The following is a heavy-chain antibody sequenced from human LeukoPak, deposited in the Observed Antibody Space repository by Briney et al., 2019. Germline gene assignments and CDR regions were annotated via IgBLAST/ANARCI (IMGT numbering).Heavy chain of an antibody. V-gene: IGHV1-2*02. J-gene: IGHJ4*02. CDR3: AREYYGSGSYFGVDY. CDR2: INPNSGGT. Sequence: ASVKVSCKASGYTFTSYDINWVRQATGQGLEWMGWINPNSGGTNYAQKFQGRVTMTRDTSISTAYMELSRLRSDDTAVYYCAREYYGSGSYFGVDYWGQGTLVTVSS. CDR1: GYTFTSYD. D-gene: IGHD3-10*01.